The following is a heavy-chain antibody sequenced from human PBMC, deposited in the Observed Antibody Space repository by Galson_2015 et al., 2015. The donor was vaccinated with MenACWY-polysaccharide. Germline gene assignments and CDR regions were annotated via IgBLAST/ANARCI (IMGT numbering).Heavy chain of an antibody. CDR2: SYPGDSDS. Sequence: QSGAEVIKPGEFLKISCKGSGYDFTTYWIAWVRQMPGKGLEWMGISYPGDSDSTYSPSFQGQGTFSGDKSITTAYLQWASLKASDTAIYYCARLTGPYSYYFYYMDVWGKGTKVTVSS. CDR1: GYDFTTYW. CDR3: ARLTGPYSYYFYYMDV. V-gene: IGHV5-51*01. J-gene: IGHJ6*03. D-gene: IGHD3-9*01.